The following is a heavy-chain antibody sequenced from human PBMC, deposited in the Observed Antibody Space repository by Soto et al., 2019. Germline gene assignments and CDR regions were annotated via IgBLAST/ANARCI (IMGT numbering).Heavy chain of an antibody. CDR3: ARAYNWSPFDS. Sequence: ASVKVSCKTSGYTFTTYDMHWVRQAPGQGLEWMGIINPSGGSASYAQQLQGRVTMTRDTSTSTVYMELSSLRSEDTAVYYCARAYNWSPFDSWGQGTLVTVSS. CDR1: GYTFTTYD. V-gene: IGHV1-46*03. CDR2: INPSGGSA. D-gene: IGHD1-20*01. J-gene: IGHJ4*02.